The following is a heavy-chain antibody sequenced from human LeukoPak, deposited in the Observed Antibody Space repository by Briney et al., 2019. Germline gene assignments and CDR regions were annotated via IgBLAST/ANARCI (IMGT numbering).Heavy chain of an antibody. Sequence: PSETLSLTCTVSGGSISSYYWSWIRQPPGKGLEWMGRIHTSGASRYYPSLESRLTLSIDTSRNQLSLKLTSVTAADTAVYFCARLGSYHDFWGQGALVTVSS. J-gene: IGHJ4*02. CDR1: GGSISSYY. CDR3: ARLGSYHDF. V-gene: IGHV4-4*09. CDR2: IHTSGAS. D-gene: IGHD1-26*01.